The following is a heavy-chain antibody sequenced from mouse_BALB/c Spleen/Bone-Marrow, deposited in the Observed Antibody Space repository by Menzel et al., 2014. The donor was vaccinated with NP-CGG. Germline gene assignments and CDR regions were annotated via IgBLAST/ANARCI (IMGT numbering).Heavy chain of an antibody. Sequence: DLVKPGASVKLSCKASGYTFTSYWINWIKQRPGQGLEWIGRIAPGSGSSYYNEMFKGKATLTVDTSSSTAFIQLSSLSSEDSAVYFCSRGGLHYFDYWGQGPPLTVSS. D-gene: IGHD3-3*01. J-gene: IGHJ2*01. V-gene: IGHV1S41*01. CDR3: SRGGLHYFDY. CDR2: IAPGSGSS. CDR1: GYTFTSYW.